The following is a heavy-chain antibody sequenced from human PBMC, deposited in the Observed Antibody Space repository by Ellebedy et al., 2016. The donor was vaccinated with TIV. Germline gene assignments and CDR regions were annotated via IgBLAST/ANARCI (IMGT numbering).Heavy chain of an antibody. D-gene: IGHD1-14*01. CDR3: ARATEGLEY. CDR1: GFTFSSYD. V-gene: IGHV3-13*01. Sequence: GESLKIPCAASGFTFSSYDMHWVRQVTGKGLEWVSAIGTAGDTYYPGSVKGRFTISRENAKNSLYLQMNSLRAGDTAVYYCARATEGLEYWGQGTLVTVSS. J-gene: IGHJ4*02. CDR2: IGTAGDT.